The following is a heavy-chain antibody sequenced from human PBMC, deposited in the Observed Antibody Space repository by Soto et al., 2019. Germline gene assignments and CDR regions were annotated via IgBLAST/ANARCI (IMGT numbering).Heavy chain of an antibody. CDR2: ISAYNGNT. D-gene: IGHD3-16*01. J-gene: IGHJ4*02. Sequence: QVQLVQSGAEVKKPGASVKVSCKASGYTFTSYGISWVRQAPGQGLEWMGWISAYNGNTNYAQKPQXXGTMTTATSTSTAYMELRSLRADDTAVYYCARDDFGAWGDYWGQRTLVPVSS. CDR1: GYTFTSYG. V-gene: IGHV1-18*01. CDR3: ARDDFGAWGDY.